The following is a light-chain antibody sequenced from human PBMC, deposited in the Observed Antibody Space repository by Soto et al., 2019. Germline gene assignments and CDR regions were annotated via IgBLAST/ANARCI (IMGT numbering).Light chain of an antibody. CDR1: SSDVGGYNY. Sequence: QSVLTQPASVSGSPGQSITISCTGTSSDVGGYNYVSWYQQHPGKAPKLIIYEVSNRPSGVSNRFSGSKSGDTASLTISGLHATDEADYYCSSYTSGSTLDVFGTGTKLTVL. CDR2: EVS. CDR3: SSYTSGSTLDV. V-gene: IGLV2-14*01. J-gene: IGLJ1*01.